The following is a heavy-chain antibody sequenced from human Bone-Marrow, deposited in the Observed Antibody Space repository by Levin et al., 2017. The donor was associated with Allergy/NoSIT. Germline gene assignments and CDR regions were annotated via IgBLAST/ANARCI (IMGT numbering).Heavy chain of an antibody. Sequence: PGESLKISCAASGFIFSSYEMNWVRQAPGKGLEWISYINSRGSNIYYAESVKGRYTISRDNAENSLFLQMNSLRDEDTAVYYCVREYGASAFDFWGQGTLVSVSS. CDR1: GFIFSSYE. CDR2: INSRGSNI. J-gene: IGHJ4*02. CDR3: VREYGASAFDF. D-gene: IGHD2-8*01. V-gene: IGHV3-48*03.